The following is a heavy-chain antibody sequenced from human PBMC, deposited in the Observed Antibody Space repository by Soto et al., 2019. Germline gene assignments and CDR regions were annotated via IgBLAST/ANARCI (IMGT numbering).Heavy chain of an antibody. J-gene: IGHJ4*02. Sequence: GSLRLSCAASGFTFSDYYMSWIRQAPGKGLEWVSYISSSSSYKNYADSVKGRFTISRDNAKNSLYLQMNSLRAEDTAVYYCARALGVQIWPKPGSFGYWGQGTLVTVSS. D-gene: IGHD5-18*01. CDR1: GFTFSDYY. CDR3: ARALGVQIWPKPGSFGY. CDR2: ISSSSSYK. V-gene: IGHV3-11*06.